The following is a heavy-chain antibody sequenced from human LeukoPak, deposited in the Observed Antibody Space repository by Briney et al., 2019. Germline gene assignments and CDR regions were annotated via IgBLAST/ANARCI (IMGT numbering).Heavy chain of an antibody. CDR1: GFTFSSYS. J-gene: IGHJ4*02. CDR2: ISSSSSYI. Sequence: EGSLRLSCAASGFTFSSYSMNWVRQAPGKGLEWVSSISSSSSYIYYADSVMGRFTISRDNAKNSLYLQMNSLRAEGTAVYYCARVAIVGATTGGDIDYWGQGTLATVSS. V-gene: IGHV3-21*01. CDR3: ARVAIVGATTGGDIDY. D-gene: IGHD1-26*01.